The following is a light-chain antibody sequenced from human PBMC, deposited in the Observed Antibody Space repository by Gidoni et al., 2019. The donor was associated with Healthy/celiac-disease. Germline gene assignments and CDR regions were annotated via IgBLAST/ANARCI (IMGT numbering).Light chain of an antibody. CDR3: CSYAGSYG. CDR1: SSDVGGYNY. J-gene: IGLJ2*01. CDR2: EFS. Sequence: QSALTQPRPVSRPPGQSVTISCTGTSSDVGGYNYVSWYQQHPGNAPKLMIYEFSKRPSGVPDRFSGSKSGNTVSLTIAGLQAEDEAEYYGCSYAGSYGFGGGTKLTVL. V-gene: IGLV2-11*01.